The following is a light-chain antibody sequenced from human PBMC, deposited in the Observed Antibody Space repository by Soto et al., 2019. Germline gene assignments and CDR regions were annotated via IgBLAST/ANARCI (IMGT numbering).Light chain of an antibody. CDR1: SSDVGGYNY. CDR3: ASYTTASTYV. CDR2: DVT. V-gene: IGLV2-14*01. Sequence: QSALTQPASVSGSPGQSITISCTGTSSDVGGYNYVSWYQQHPGQAPRLMVYDVTNRASGVFDRFSVSKSGNTVSLTISGLQAEDEADYYCASYTTASTYVFGTGTKLTVL. J-gene: IGLJ1*01.